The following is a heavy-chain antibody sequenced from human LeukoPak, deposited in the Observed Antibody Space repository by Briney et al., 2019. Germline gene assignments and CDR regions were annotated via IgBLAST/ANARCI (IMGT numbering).Heavy chain of an antibody. J-gene: IGHJ4*02. Sequence: ASVKVSCKASEHTFTNYDINWVRQATGQGLEWVGWVNPHSGNTGYAQKFQGRVTMTRNTSISTAYMELGSLRSEDTAVYYCARDLRGYSYGYDYWGQGTLVSVSS. CDR1: EHTFTNYD. V-gene: IGHV1-8*01. CDR3: ARDLRGYSYGYDY. D-gene: IGHD5-18*01. CDR2: VNPHSGNT.